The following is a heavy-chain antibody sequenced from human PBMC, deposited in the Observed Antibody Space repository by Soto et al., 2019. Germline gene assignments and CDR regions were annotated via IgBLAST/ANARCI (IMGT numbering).Heavy chain of an antibody. D-gene: IGHD5-18*01. CDR3: AKDRTYNYGCDF. CDR2: ISGNGDPT. J-gene: IGHJ4*02. CDR1: GFNFATYA. Sequence: GGSLRLSCAASGFNFATYAMSWVRQAPGKGLEYVSAISGNGDPTYYIDSVKGRFTISRDNSKNTLYLQMSGLRAEDTAVYYCAKDRTYNYGCDFWGQGTLVTVSS. V-gene: IGHV3-23*01.